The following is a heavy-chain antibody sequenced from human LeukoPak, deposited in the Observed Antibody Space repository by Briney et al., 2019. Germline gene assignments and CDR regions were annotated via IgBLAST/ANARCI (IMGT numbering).Heavy chain of an antibody. D-gene: IGHD1-14*01. CDR1: GYTFTGYY. J-gene: IGHJ6*03. Sequence: ASVKVSCKASGYTFTGYYMHWVGQAPGQGRQWMGWINPNSGGTNYAQKFQGRVTMTSDTSISTAYMELGRLRSDDTAVYYCARSPITGDYYMDVWGKGTTVTVSS. V-gene: IGHV1-2*02. CDR3: ARSPITGDYYMDV. CDR2: INPNSGGT.